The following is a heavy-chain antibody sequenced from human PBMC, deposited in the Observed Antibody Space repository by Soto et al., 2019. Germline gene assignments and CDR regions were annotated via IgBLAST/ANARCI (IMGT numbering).Heavy chain of an antibody. CDR3: ARTWYDSSPK. Sequence: QVELQESGPGLVKPSGTLSLTCAVSGGSISSSNWWSWVRQPPGKGLEWIGEVYHSGTTNYNPSLKSRVTISMDKSKNQFSLNLTSVTAADTAVYYRARTWYDSSPKWGQGTLVTVSS. V-gene: IGHV4-4*02. CDR2: VYHSGTT. CDR1: GGSISSSNW. J-gene: IGHJ4*02. D-gene: IGHD6-13*01.